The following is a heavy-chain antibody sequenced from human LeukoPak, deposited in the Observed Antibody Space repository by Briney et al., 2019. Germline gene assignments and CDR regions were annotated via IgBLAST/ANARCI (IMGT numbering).Heavy chain of an antibody. Sequence: SETLSLTCTVSGGSISSSSYYWGWIRQPPGKGLEWIGSIYYSGSTYYNPSLKSRVTISVDTSKNQFSLKLSSVTAADTAVYYCARSKWELLGPAENWGQGTLVTVSS. CDR3: ARSKWELLGPAEN. D-gene: IGHD1-26*01. CDR2: IYYSGST. V-gene: IGHV4-39*01. J-gene: IGHJ4*02. CDR1: GGSISSSSYY.